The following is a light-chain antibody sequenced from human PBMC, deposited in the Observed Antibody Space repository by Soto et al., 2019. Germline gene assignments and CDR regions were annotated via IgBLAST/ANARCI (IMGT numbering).Light chain of an antibody. CDR3: QQYKT. CDR2: KAS. Sequence: DIQMTQSPSTLSASVGDRVTITYRASQSLGNWLAWYQQKPGKAPKLLIYKASTLEGGVPSRFSGSGSGTEFTLTISSLQPDDFATYYCQQYKTFGQGTRVELK. J-gene: IGKJ1*01. CDR1: QSLGNW. V-gene: IGKV1-5*03.